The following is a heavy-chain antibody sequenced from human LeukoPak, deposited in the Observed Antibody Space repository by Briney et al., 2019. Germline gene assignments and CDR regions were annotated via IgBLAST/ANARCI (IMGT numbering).Heavy chain of an antibody. CDR2: ISSSSSTI. CDR3: ARTPLYITIFGVGLAFDI. V-gene: IGHV3-48*01. J-gene: IGHJ3*02. CDR1: GFTFSSYS. Sequence: GRSLRLSCAASGFTFSSYSMNWVRQAPGKGLEWVSYISSSSSTIYYADSVKGRFTISRDNAKNSLYLQMNSLRAEDTAVYYCARTPLYITIFGVGLAFDIWGQGTMVTVSS. D-gene: IGHD3-3*01.